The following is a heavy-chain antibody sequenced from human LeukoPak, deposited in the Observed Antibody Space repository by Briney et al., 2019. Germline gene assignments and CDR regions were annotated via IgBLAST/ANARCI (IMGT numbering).Heavy chain of an antibody. CDR2: INPNSLIP. J-gene: IGHJ5*02. V-gene: IGHV1-8*01. CDR1: GYTLSDYD. CDR3: ARVQRVPEAWFDP. Sequence: ASVKVSCKASGYTLSDYDINWVRQATGQGLEYMGWINPNSLIPGYAQTFQGRVTLTMDTSINTAYMELSGLTSDDTAVYYCARVQRVPEAWFDPWGQGTLVTVSS. D-gene: IGHD6-25*01.